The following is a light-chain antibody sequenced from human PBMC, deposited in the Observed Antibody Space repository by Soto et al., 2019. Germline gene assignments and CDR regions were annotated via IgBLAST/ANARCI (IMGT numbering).Light chain of an antibody. J-gene: IGLJ1*01. CDR1: SSDVGNYNY. CDR2: EVN. CDR3: SSYADANNKYV. V-gene: IGLV2-8*01. Sequence: QSALTQPPSASGSPGQSVTISCTGTSSDVGNYNYVSWYQHHPGKAPKLMIYEVNKRPSGVPDRLSGSKSGNTASLTVSGLQAEDEADYYCSSYADANNKYVFGTGTKDTVL.